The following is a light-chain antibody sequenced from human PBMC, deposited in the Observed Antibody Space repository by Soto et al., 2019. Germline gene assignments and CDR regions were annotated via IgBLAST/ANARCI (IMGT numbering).Light chain of an antibody. CDR1: QGIGDT. Sequence: EIVMTQSPATLSVSPGEGVTLSCRASQGIGDTLAWYQQKPGQTPRLLIYDTSIRATGVPARFSRSRSEAEFTLTISSLQSEDFGVYYCQHYVNWPHTFGGGTKVESK. CDR3: QHYVNWPHT. J-gene: IGKJ4*01. CDR2: DTS. V-gene: IGKV3-15*01.